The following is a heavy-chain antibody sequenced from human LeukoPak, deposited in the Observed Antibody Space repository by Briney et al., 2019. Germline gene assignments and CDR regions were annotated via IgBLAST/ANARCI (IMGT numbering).Heavy chain of an antibody. CDR2: FDPEDGET. CDR1: GYTLTELS. Sequence: ASVKVSCKVSGYTLTELSMHWVRQTPGKGLEWMGGFDPEDGETLYAQKFQGRVTMTVDTSTDTAYMELSSLRSEDTAVYYCATDQRGAGLGFRYGSGSYNGMDVWGQGTTVTVSS. J-gene: IGHJ6*02. D-gene: IGHD3-10*01. CDR3: ATDQRGAGLGFRYGSGSYNGMDV. V-gene: IGHV1-24*01.